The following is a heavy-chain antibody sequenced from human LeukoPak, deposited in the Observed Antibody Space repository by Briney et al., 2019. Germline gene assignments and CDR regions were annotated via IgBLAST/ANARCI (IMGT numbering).Heavy chain of an antibody. CDR2: ICHDGGT. V-gene: IGHV4-31*03. CDR1: GGSISSGGYC. J-gene: IGHJ5*02. CDR3: AKEGRDSGGCNGWFDP. D-gene: IGHD3-22*01. Sequence: PSETLSLTCTVSGGSISSGGYCWSWIRHHPGTGLEWIGYICHDGGTSYNPSLKSRLTLSIDTSKNQFSLKLSSVTAADTAVFYCAKEGRDSGGCNGWFDPWGQGTLVTVSS.